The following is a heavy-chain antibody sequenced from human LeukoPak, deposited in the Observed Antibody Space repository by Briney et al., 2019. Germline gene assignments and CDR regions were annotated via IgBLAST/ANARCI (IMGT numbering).Heavy chain of an antibody. D-gene: IGHD3-22*01. J-gene: IGHJ1*01. CDR1: GGSFSDYY. CDR2: INHGGGT. Sequence: SETLSLTCAVYGGSFSDYYGSWIRQPPGKGLEWIGEINHGGGTDYNPSLKSRVTISVDTSKNQFSLKLTSVTAADTAVYFCAYSSDYQQHLGQGTLVTVSS. V-gene: IGHV4-34*01. CDR3: AYSSDYQQH.